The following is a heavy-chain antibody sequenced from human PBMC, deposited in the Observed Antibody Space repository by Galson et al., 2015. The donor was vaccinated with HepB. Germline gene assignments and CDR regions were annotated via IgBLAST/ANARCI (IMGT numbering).Heavy chain of an antibody. V-gene: IGHV1-69*13. CDR3: ARELVPAASPYYYYYGMDV. Sequence: SVKVSCKASEYTFTSYYMHWVRQAPGQGLEWMGGIIPIFGTANYAQKFQGRVTITADESTSTAYMELSSLRSEDTAVYYCARELVPAASPYYYYYGMDVWGQGTTVTVSS. J-gene: IGHJ6*02. D-gene: IGHD2-2*01. CDR2: IIPIFGTA. CDR1: EYTFTSYY.